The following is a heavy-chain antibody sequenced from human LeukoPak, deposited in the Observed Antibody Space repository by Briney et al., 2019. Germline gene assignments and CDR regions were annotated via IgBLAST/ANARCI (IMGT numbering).Heavy chain of an antibody. CDR3: ARDLMVYAPYYYYGMDV. CDR2: ISYDGSNK. Sequence: PGGSLRLSCAASGFTFSSYGMHWVRQAPGKGLEWVAVISYDGSNKYYADSVKGRFTISRDNSKNTLYLQMNSLRAEDTAVYYCARDLMVYAPYYYYGMDVWGQGTTVTVSS. V-gene: IGHV3-30*19. CDR1: GFTFSSYG. J-gene: IGHJ6*02. D-gene: IGHD2-8*01.